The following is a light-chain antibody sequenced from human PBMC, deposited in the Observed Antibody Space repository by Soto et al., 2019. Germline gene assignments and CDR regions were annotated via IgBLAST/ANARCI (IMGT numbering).Light chain of an antibody. Sequence: EIVLTQSPGTLSLSPGERATLSCRASQSVNSNYVTWYQQKPGQAPRLLIYGASSRATGIPDRFSGSGSGTDFTLTISRLEPEDFPVYYCQQYGSSFRYTFGQGTKLEIK. J-gene: IGKJ2*01. CDR1: QSVNSNY. V-gene: IGKV3-20*01. CDR3: QQYGSSFRYT. CDR2: GAS.